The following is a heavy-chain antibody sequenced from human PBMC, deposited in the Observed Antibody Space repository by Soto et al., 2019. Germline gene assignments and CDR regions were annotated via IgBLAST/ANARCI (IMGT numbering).Heavy chain of an antibody. CDR2: INHSGST. J-gene: IGHJ6*02. CDR3: ARRPPRYLGNNNYYSYHMDI. CDR1: RGSFSGYY. D-gene: IGHD7-27*01. V-gene: IGHV4-34*01. Sequence: PSETLSLTCTVYRGSFSGYYWSWIRQAPGKGLEWIGEINHSGSTKYNPSLKTRVTISGGTSKNQFSLKLSGVTAADTAMYYCARRPPRYLGNNNYYSYHMDIWGQGTSVTVSS.